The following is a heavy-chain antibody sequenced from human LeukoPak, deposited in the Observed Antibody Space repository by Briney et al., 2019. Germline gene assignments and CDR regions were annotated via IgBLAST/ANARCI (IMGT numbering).Heavy chain of an antibody. CDR3: ARETREYYYDSSGYWDY. CDR2: IYYSGST. V-gene: IGHV4-59*12. D-gene: IGHD3-22*01. J-gene: IGHJ4*02. Sequence: PSETLSLTCTVSGGSISSYYWSWIRQPPGKGLEWIGYIYYSGSTNYNPSLKSRVTMSVDTSKNQFSLKLSSVTAADTAVYYCARETREYYYDSSGYWDYWGQGTLVTVSS. CDR1: GGSISSYY.